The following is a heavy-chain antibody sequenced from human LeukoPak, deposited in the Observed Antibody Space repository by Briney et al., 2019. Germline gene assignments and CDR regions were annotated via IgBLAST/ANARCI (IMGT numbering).Heavy chain of an antibody. V-gene: IGHV1-69*02. CDR1: VGTFNIYT. D-gene: IGHD3-22*01. J-gene: IGHJ6*02. CDR2: IIPNLGIA. Sequence: SVKLSYKASVGTFNIYTIRWVRHAPGQGLEWRGKIIPNLGIANYAQKFQGRVTITADKSTSTAYMELSSLRSEDTAVYYCARARGDYDSSGYYYYYYGMDVWGQGTTVTVSS. CDR3: ARARGDYDSSGYYYYYYGMDV.